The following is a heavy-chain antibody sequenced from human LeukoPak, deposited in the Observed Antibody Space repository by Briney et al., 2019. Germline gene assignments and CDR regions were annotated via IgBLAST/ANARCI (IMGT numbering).Heavy chain of an antibody. J-gene: IGHJ6*02. CDR1: GYTFTSYY. Sequence: ASVKVSCKASGYTFTSYYMHWVRQAPGQGLEWMGIINPSGGSTSYAQKFQGRVTMTRDTSTSTVYMELSSLRSEDTAVYYCARDTDYYDSSGYYYAGYYYGMDVWGQGTTVTVSS. V-gene: IGHV1-46*01. CDR3: ARDTDYYDSSGYYYAGYYYGMDV. CDR2: INPSGGST. D-gene: IGHD3-22*01.